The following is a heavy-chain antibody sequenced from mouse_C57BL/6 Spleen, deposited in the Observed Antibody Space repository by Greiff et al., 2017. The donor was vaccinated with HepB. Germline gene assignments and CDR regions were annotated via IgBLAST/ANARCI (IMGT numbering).Heavy chain of an antibody. V-gene: IGHV1-78*01. CDR3: ARRIYGSRVNWYFDV. D-gene: IGHD1-1*01. CDR2: IYPRDGST. CDR1: GYTFTDHT. J-gene: IGHJ1*03. Sequence: QVQLQQSDAELVKPGASVKISCKVSGYTFTDHTIHWMKQRPEQGLEWIGYIYPRDGSTKYNEKFKGKATLTADKSSSTAYMQLNSLTSEDSAVYFWARRIYGSRVNWYFDVWGTGTTVTVSS.